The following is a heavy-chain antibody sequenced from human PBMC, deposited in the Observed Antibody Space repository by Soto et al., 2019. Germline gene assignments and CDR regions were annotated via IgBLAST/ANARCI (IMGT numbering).Heavy chain of an antibody. D-gene: IGHD2-15*01. CDR1: GYSFTSFG. Sequence: ASVKVSCKASGYSFTSFGISWARQAPGQGLEWMGWINPNSGGTKYPQKFQGRVTMTRDTSITTVYMSLTGLKSDDTAVYYCARDLAKGGGSAGFDYWGQGTLVTVSS. V-gene: IGHV1-2*02. CDR3: ARDLAKGGGSAGFDY. J-gene: IGHJ4*02. CDR2: INPNSGGT.